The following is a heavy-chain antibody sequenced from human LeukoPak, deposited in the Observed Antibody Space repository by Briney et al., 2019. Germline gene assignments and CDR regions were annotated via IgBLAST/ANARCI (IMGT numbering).Heavy chain of an antibody. CDR2: INPNSGGT. J-gene: IGHJ4*02. Sequence: ASVKVSCKASGYTFTGYYMHWVRQAPGQGLEWMGWINPNSGGTNYAQKFQGRVTMTRDTSISTAYMELSRLRSDDTAMYYCARDFGTGSPFDYWGQGTLVTVSS. CDR3: ARDFGTGSPFDY. CDR1: GYTFTGYY. D-gene: IGHD7-27*01. V-gene: IGHV1-2*02.